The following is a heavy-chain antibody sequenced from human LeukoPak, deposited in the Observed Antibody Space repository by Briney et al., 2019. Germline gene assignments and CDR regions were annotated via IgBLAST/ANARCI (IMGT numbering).Heavy chain of an antibody. D-gene: IGHD6-6*01. CDR3: ARRYSSSLGAFDI. J-gene: IGHJ3*02. CDR2: IYPGDSET. V-gene: IGHV5-51*01. CDR1: GHTFTNYW. Sequence: GESLKISCKGSGHTFTNYWIVWVRQKPGKGLEWMGIIYPGDSETRYSPSFQGQVTISADTSITTSYLHWSSLEAADTAMYYCARRYSSSLGAFDIWGQGTMVTVSS.